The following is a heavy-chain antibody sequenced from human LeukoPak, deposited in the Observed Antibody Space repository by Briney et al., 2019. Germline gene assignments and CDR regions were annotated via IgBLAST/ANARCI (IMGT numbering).Heavy chain of an antibody. CDR2: IYPGDSDT. V-gene: IGHV5-51*01. J-gene: IGHJ4*02. Sequence: HGESLKISCQGSGYSFTSYWIGWVRQMPGKGLEWMRIIYPGDSDTRYSPSFQGQVTISADKSISTAYLQWSSLKASDTAMYYCARLYYGSGSYYRRASKLGYYFDYWGQGTLVTVSS. CDR3: ARLYYGSGSYYRRASKLGYYFDY. D-gene: IGHD3-10*01. CDR1: GYSFTSYW.